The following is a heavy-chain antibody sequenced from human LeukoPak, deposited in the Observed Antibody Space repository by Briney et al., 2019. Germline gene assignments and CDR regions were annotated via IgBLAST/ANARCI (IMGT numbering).Heavy chain of an antibody. J-gene: IGHJ4*02. CDR2: IYYSGST. D-gene: IGHD1-1*01. Sequence: SETLSLTCTVSGGSISSSSYYWGWIRQPPGKGLEWIGNIYYSGSTYYNPSLKSRVTISVDTSKKQFSLKLSSVTAADTAVYYCARENQNWNGGLDYWGQGTLVTVSS. V-gene: IGHV4-39*07. CDR1: GGSISSSSYY. CDR3: ARENQNWNGGLDY.